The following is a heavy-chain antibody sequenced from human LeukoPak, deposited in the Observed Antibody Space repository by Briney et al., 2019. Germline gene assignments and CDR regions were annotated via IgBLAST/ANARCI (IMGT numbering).Heavy chain of an antibody. Sequence: GGSLRLSCAASGFTFSSYAMTWVRQAPGKGLEWVSAISYSGGSTYYADSVKGRFTISRDNSKNTLYLQMNTLRAEDTAVYYCARGLGSYDSSELTWPMISFWGQGTLVTVSS. J-gene: IGHJ4*02. CDR2: ISYSGGST. V-gene: IGHV3-23*01. CDR1: GFTFSSYA. D-gene: IGHD3-22*01. CDR3: ARGLGSYDSSELTWPMISF.